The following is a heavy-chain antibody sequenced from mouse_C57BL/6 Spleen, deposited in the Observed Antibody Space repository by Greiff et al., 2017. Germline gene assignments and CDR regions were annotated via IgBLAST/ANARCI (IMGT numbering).Heavy chain of an antibody. J-gene: IGHJ2*01. Sequence: QVQLQQPGAELVKPGASVKLSCKASGHTFTSYWMQWVKQRPGQGLEWIGEIDPSDSYTNYNQKFKGKATVTVDTSSSTAYMQLSSLTSEDSAVYYCAREGTGNYFDYWGQGTTLTVSS. CDR3: AREGTGNYFDY. CDR1: GHTFTSYW. V-gene: IGHV1-50*01. D-gene: IGHD4-1*01. CDR2: IDPSDSYT.